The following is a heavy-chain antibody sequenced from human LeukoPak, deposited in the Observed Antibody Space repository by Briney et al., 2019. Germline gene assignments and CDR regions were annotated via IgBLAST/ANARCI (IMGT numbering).Heavy chain of an antibody. CDR2: ISGSGGST. Sequence: GGSLRLSCAASGCTFSSYAMSWVRQAPGKGLEWVSAISGSGGSTYYADSVKGRFTLSRDNSKNTLYLQMNSLRAEDTAVYYCAKYGFGEFHFDYWGQGTLVTVSS. V-gene: IGHV3-23*01. D-gene: IGHD3-10*01. CDR3: AKYGFGEFHFDY. J-gene: IGHJ4*02. CDR1: GCTFSSYA.